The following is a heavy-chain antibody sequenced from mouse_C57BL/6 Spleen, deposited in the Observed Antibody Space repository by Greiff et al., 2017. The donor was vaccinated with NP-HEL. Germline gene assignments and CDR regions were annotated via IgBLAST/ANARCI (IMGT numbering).Heavy chain of an antibody. J-gene: IGHJ1*03. D-gene: IGHD1-1*01. V-gene: IGHV1-5*01. CDR2: IYPGNSDT. CDR1: GFNIKNTY. CDR3: TRKTTVVPPYWYFDV. Sequence: VQLKESVAELVRPGASVKLSCTASGFNIKNTYMHWVKQRPGQGLEWIGAIYPGNSDTSYNQKFKGKAKLTAVTSASTAYMELSSLTNEDSAVYYCTRKTTVVPPYWYFDVWGTGTTVTVSS.